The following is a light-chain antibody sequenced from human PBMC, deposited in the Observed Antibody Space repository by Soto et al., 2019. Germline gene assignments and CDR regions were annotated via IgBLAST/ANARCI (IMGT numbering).Light chain of an antibody. V-gene: IGLV1-44*01. CDR3: AAWEGIKAVA. CDR1: SSNIGDNT. CDR2: NND. Sequence: QSVLTQPPSASGTPGQTVTISCSGTSSNIGDNTVSWYQQFPGTAPRLLIYNNDQRPSGVPDRFTGSKSGTSASLAISGLQSEDDSDYYCAAWEGIKAVAFGRGTKLTVL. J-gene: IGLJ2*01.